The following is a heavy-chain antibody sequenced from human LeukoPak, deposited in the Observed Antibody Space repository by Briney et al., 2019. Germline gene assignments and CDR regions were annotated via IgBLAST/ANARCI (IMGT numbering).Heavy chain of an antibody. Sequence: SETLSLTCTVSGASISSYYWSWIRQPPGEGLEWIGYVYYSGSTNYNPSLKSRVTISVDPSKSQFSLKLNSVTAADTAVYYCARRDSSSSWYFDLWGRGALVAVSS. J-gene: IGHJ2*01. CDR1: GASISSYY. CDR3: ARRDSSSSWYFDL. D-gene: IGHD6-13*01. V-gene: IGHV4-59*08. CDR2: VYYSGST.